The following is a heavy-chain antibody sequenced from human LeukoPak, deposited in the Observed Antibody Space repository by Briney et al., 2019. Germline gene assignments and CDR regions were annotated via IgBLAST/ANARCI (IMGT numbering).Heavy chain of an antibody. D-gene: IGHD3-10*01. J-gene: IGHJ4*02. V-gene: IGHV3-64*01. CDR1: GFTFSSYA. CDR3: AGPSGSYYNSPDY. CDR2: ISSNGGST. Sequence: GGSLRLSCAASGFTFSSYAMHWVRQAPGKGLEYVSAISSNGGSTYYANSVKGRFTISRDNSKNTLYLQMGSLRAEDMAVYYCAGPSGSYYNSPDYWGQGTLVTVSS.